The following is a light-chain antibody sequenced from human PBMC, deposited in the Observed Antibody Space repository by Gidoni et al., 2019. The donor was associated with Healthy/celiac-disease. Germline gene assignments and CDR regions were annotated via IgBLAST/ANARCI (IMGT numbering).Light chain of an antibody. V-gene: IGLV1-44*01. CDR3: AAWDDSLNGWV. J-gene: IGLJ3*02. Sequence: QSVLTQPPSASGTPGQRVTISCSGSSSNIGSNTVNWYQQLPGTAPKPLIYSNNQRPSGVPDRFSGSKSGTSASLAISGLHSEDEADYYCAAWDDSLNGWVFGGGTKLTVL. CDR2: SNN. CDR1: SSNIGSNT.